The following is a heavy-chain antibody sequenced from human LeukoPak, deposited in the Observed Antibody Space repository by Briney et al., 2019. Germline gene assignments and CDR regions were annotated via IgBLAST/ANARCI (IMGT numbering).Heavy chain of an antibody. D-gene: IGHD2-21*02. V-gene: IGHV1-2*02. J-gene: IGHJ4*02. CDR1: GYTFPAYY. CDR2: INPDSVST. CDR3: ATSRAQTLAYCGGDCYSGFDY. Sequence: GASVKVSCKASGYTFPAYYMHWVRQAPGQGLDWLGWINPDSVSTNYAQKFQGRVTMTRDPSISTAYMQLSWLRSDDTAMYYCATSRAQTLAYCGGDCYSGFDYWGQGTLVSVSS.